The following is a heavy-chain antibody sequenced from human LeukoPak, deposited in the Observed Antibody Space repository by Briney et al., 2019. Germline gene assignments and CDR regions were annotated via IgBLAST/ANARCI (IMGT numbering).Heavy chain of an antibody. Sequence: GGSLRLSCAASGFTFSSYAMHWVRQAPGKGLEWVAVISYDGSNKYYADSVKGRFTISRDNSKNTLYLQMNSLRAEDTAVYYCARDPASYDFWSGYYPGFDYRGQGTLVSVSS. CDR1: GFTFSSYA. D-gene: IGHD3-3*01. V-gene: IGHV3-30-3*01. CDR3: ARDPASYDFWSGYYPGFDY. CDR2: ISYDGSNK. J-gene: IGHJ4*02.